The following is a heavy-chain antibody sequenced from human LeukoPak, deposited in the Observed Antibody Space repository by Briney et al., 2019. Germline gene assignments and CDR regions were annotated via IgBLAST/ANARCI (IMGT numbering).Heavy chain of an antibody. CDR3: ARGFHEGRFDY. CDR2: ISSSSSYI. Sequence: GGSLSLSCAASGFTFSSYSMNWVRQAPGKGPEWVSSISSSSSYIYYADSVKGRFTISRDNAKNSLYLQMNSLRAEDTAAYYCARGFHEGRFDYWCQGTLVTVSS. CDR1: GFTFSSYS. V-gene: IGHV3-21*01. J-gene: IGHJ4*02. D-gene: IGHD3-3*01.